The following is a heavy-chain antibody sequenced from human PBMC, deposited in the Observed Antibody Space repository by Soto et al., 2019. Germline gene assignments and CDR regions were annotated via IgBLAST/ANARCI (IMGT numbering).Heavy chain of an antibody. CDR1: GYTVTDYY. CDR2: INPDSGGT. V-gene: IGHV1-2*02. D-gene: IGHD2-2*01. J-gene: IGHJ2*01. CDR3: AIRTGQLAIISEFDGDWFFEV. Sequence: GPSVKVSCKASGYTVTDYYIHWVRQAPGQGLEWVGWINPDSGGTNLAQRFQGRVTMTSDTSINTAYMELSSLRSDDTAVYYCAIRTGQLAIISEFDGDWFFEVWGRGTLVTVSS.